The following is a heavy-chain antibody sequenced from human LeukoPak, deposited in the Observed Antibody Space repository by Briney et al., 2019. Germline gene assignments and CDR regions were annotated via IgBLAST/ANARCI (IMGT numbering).Heavy chain of an antibody. CDR3: ARGRDGYDNLDFDY. D-gene: IGHD5-24*01. CDR2: IYYSGST. Sequence: SETLSLTCTVSGGSISNGNYYWGWIRQPPGKGLEWIGSIYYSGSTNYNPSLKSRVTISVDTSKNQFSLKLSSVTAADTAVYYCARGRDGYDNLDFDYWGQGTLVTVSS. V-gene: IGHV4-39*07. J-gene: IGHJ4*02. CDR1: GGSISNGNYY.